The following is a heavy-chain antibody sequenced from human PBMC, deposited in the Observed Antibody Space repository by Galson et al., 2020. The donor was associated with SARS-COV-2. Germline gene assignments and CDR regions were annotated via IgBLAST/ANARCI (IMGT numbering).Heavy chain of an antibody. V-gene: IGHV1-46*01. CDR1: GYTFTSNY. Sequence: ASVKVSCKASGYTFTSNYMHWVRQAPGQGLEWMGIINPSGGSTRYAQKFQGRGTMTRDTSTKTVYMEQSSLRSEDTAVYYCARDSGGGAPDFWSGYYLGWSPSAPPQLSRGWFDPWGQGTLVTVSS. J-gene: IGHJ5*02. CDR3: ARDSGGGAPDFWSGYYLGWSPSAPPQLSRGWFDP. D-gene: IGHD3-3*01. CDR2: INPSGGST.